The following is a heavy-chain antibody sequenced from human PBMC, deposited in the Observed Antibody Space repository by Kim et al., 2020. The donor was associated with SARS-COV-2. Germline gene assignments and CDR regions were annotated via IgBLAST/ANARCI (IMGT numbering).Heavy chain of an antibody. D-gene: IGHD2-21*02. Sequence: YADSVKGRFTIARDNAKNSLYLQMNSLRAEDTAVYYCARLGGNSDAFDIWGQGTMVTVSS. CDR3: ARLGGNSDAFDI. V-gene: IGHV3-21*01. J-gene: IGHJ3*02.